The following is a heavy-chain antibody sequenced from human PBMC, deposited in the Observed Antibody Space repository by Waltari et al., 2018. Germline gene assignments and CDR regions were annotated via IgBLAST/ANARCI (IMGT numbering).Heavy chain of an antibody. V-gene: IGHV4-39*01. D-gene: IGHD3-10*01. CDR1: GGSISSGSY. CDR3: ARHLFAYYYYHMDV. J-gene: IGHJ6*03. CDR2: IYYSGST. Sequence: QLQLQESDPGLLKPSETLSLTCTVSGGSISSGSYWGWIRQPPGQGLEWIGSIYYSGSTYYNPSIKSRVSIFVDTSKNQFSLKLSSVTAADTAVYYCARHLFAYYYYHMDVWGKGTTVTVSS.